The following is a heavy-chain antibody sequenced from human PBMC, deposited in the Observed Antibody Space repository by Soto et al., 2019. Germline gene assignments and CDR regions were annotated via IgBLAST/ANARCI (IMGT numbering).Heavy chain of an antibody. CDR1: VGSVSSGDYY. J-gene: IGHJ4*02. Sequence: SETLSLTCTVSVGSVSSGDYYWSWIRQPPGKGLEWIGYIYYSGSTNYNPSLKSRVTISVDTSKNQFSLKLSSVTAADTAVYYCASQRTGDYYFDYWGQGTLVTVSS. V-gene: IGHV4-61*08. CDR2: IYYSGST. D-gene: IGHD2-21*02. CDR3: ASQRTGDYYFDY.